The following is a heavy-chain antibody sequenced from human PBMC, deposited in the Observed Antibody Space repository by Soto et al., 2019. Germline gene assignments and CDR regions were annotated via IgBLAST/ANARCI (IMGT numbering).Heavy chain of an antibody. Sequence: ASVKVSCKASGYTFTSYGVSWVRQAPGQGLEWMGWISAYNGNTNYAQKLQGRVTMTTDTSTSTAYMELRSLRSDDTAVYYCARDRYYYDSSGYYINWFDPWGQGTLVTV. V-gene: IGHV1-18*01. J-gene: IGHJ5*02. CDR1: GYTFTSYG. CDR2: ISAYNGNT. CDR3: ARDRYYYDSSGYYINWFDP. D-gene: IGHD3-22*01.